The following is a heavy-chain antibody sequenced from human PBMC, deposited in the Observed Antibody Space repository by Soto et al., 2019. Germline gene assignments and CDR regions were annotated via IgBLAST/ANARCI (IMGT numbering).Heavy chain of an antibody. CDR2: INGSGGST. J-gene: IGHJ4*02. Sequence: GGSLRLSCAASGLTFRSYAMSRVRQAPGKGLEWVSGINGSGGSTDYADSVKGRFTISRDNSKNTLYLQMNSLRVEDTALYYCAKGQYSGVAGGLDYWGQGTLVTVSS. CDR3: AKGQYSGVAGGLDY. V-gene: IGHV3-23*01. D-gene: IGHD1-26*01. CDR1: GLTFRSYA.